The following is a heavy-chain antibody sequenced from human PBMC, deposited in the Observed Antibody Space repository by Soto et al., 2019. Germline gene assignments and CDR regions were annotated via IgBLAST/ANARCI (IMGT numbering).Heavy chain of an antibody. D-gene: IGHD6-19*01. Sequence: GGSLRLSCAASGFTFSGSAMHWVRQASGKGLEWVGRIRSKANSYATAYAASVKGRFTISRDDSKNTAYLQMNSLKTEDTAVYYCTRRPDTPHSSGWSPERWGQGTLVTVSS. V-gene: IGHV3-73*01. J-gene: IGHJ4*02. CDR1: GFTFSGSA. CDR3: TRRPDTPHSSGWSPER. CDR2: IRSKANSYAT.